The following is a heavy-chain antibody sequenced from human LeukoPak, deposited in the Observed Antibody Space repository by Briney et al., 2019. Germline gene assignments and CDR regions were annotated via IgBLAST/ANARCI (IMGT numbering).Heavy chain of an antibody. CDR3: ARDQRPYCGGECYCAIDL. CDR2: IGHTGSPA. J-gene: IGHJ3*01. CDR1: GFTFSSHS. D-gene: IGHD2-21*01. Sequence: GGSLSLSCEASGFTFSSHSLTWVRQAQGKTLEWISYIGHTGSPAHYADSVRGRFTISRDNAKNSLYLQMNSLTVEDTAVYYCARDQRPYCGGECYCAIDLWGRGTLVTVSS. V-gene: IGHV3-48*01.